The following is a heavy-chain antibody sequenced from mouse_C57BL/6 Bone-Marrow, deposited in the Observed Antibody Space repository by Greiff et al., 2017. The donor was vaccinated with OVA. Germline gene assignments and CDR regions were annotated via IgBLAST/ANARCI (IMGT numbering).Heavy chain of an antibody. CDR1: GYTFTDYN. V-gene: IGHV1-18*01. J-gene: IGHJ1*03. D-gene: IGHD6-1*01. CDR2: INPNNGGT. Sequence: VQLQQSGPELVKPGASVKIPCKASGYTFTDYNMDWVKQSHGKSLEWIGDINPNNGGTIYNQKFKGKATLTVDKSSSTAYMELRSLTSEDTAVYYCARCDATFYRYFDVWGTGTTVTVSS. CDR3: ARCDATFYRYFDV.